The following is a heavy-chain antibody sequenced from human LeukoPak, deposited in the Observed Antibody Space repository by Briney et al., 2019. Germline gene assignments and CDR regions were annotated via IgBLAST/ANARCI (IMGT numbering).Heavy chain of an antibody. J-gene: IGHJ4*02. D-gene: IGHD1-26*01. Sequence: PSETLSLTCPVYGGSISSSYWRWIRQPPGKGLEWHGYIYYSGSNNSNPPLKSRVTISVDTSKNRFSLKLSSVTAADTAVYYCARARKSGSXSRQGFDYWGQGTLVTVSS. CDR1: GGSISSSY. CDR3: ARARKSGSXSRQGFDY. CDR2: IYYSGSN. V-gene: IGHV4-59*01.